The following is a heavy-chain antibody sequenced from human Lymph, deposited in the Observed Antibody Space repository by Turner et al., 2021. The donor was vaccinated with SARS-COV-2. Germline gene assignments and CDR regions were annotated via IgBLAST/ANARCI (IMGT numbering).Heavy chain of an antibody. J-gene: IGHJ6*02. D-gene: IGHD3-10*01. Sequence: QVQLAESGGGVVQPGRSLRLSCAASGFTFSGYGMHWVRQAAGKGLEWVAVISYDGNNEHCADSVKGRFTISRDNSKNTLYLQMNRLRPDDTAVYYCAKDLSAGDYYYYYGMDVWGQGTTVTVSS. CDR3: AKDLSAGDYYYYYGMDV. V-gene: IGHV3-30*18. CDR1: GFTFSGYG. CDR2: ISYDGNNE.